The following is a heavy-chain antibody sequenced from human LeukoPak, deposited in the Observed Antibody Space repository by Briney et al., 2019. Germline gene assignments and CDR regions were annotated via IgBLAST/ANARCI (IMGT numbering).Heavy chain of an antibody. D-gene: IGHD3-9*01. CDR2: ISSSGSTI. Sequence: PGGSLRLSCAASGFTFSSYEMNWVRQAPGKGLEWVSYISSSGSTIYYADSVKGRFTISRDNAKNSLYLQMNSLRAEDTAVYYCARPYYDILTGYGHYFDYWGQGTLVTVSS. V-gene: IGHV3-48*03. CDR3: ARPYYDILTGYGHYFDY. CDR1: GFTFSSYE. J-gene: IGHJ4*02.